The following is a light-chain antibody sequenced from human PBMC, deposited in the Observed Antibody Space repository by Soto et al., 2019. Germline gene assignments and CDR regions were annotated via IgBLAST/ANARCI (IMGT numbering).Light chain of an antibody. CDR2: GAS. Sequence: YSATLSGFQGERSTLSCMASQSVATNLAWYQQKPGQPPRLLIYGASTRATGIPARFSGSGSGTEFTLTISSLQSVDFAVYSCQQYNNWPWTFGPGTKVDI. J-gene: IGKJ1*01. V-gene: IGKV3-15*01. CDR1: QSVATN. CDR3: QQYNNWPWT.